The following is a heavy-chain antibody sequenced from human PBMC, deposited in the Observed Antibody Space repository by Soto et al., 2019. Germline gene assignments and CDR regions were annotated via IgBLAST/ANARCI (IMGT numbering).Heavy chain of an antibody. D-gene: IGHD3-16*01. CDR3: ARGGGLLWLPAFDT. J-gene: IGHJ5*02. CDR2: ISYSGGT. CDR1: GDSITSSEYY. Sequence: QVQLQESGPGLVKPSETLSLSCTVSGDSITSSEYYWSWIRQSPGKGLEWIGYISYSGGTYYNPSLRGRISMSVDTSKNPFPLMLNSVTAADTAVYYCARGGGLLWLPAFDTWGQGTPVTVSS. V-gene: IGHV4-30-4*01.